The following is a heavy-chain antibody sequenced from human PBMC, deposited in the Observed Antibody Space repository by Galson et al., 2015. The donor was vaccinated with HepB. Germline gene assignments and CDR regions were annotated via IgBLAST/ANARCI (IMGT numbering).Heavy chain of an antibody. CDR1: GGSISSSSYY. V-gene: IGHV4-39*01. Sequence: SETLTLTCTVSGGSISSSSYYWGWIRQPPGTGLEWIGSIYYSGSTYYNPSLKSRVTISVDTSKNQFSLKLSSVTAADTAVYYCARLPRSKFGELVFDQDYWGQEPWSPSPQ. J-gene: IGHJ4*01. D-gene: IGHD3-10*01. CDR2: IYYSGST. CDR3: ARLPRSKFGELVFDQDY.